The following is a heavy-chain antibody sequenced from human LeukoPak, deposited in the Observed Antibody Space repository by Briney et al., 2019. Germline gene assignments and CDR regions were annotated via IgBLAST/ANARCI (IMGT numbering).Heavy chain of an antibody. D-gene: IGHD2-15*01. J-gene: IGHJ5*02. CDR1: GFPFNYFA. CDR2: ISKDGTNK. Sequence: PGGSLRLSRAASGFPFNYFAMYWVRQAPGKGLEWLAVISKDGTNKFYADSVRGRFTISRDNSKNTVYLQMNSLRGEDTALYYCAKDRFRGDCSGGSCYPFDPWGQGTLVTVSS. CDR3: AKDRFRGDCSGGSCYPFDP. V-gene: IGHV3-30*18.